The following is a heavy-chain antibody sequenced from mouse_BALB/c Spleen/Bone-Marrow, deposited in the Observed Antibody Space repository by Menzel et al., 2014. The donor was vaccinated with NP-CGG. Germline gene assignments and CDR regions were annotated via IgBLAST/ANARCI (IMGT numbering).Heavy chain of an antibody. D-gene: IGHD2-1*01. CDR2: IWAGGST. Sequence: VKLVESGPGLVAPSQSLSITCTVSGFSLTSYGVHWVRQPPGKGLEWLGVIWAGGSTNYNSALMSRLSISKDNSKSQVFLKMNSLQTEDTAMYYCARDHYGNYGGSFFAYWGQGTLVTVSA. CDR1: GFSLTSYG. V-gene: IGHV2-9*02. CDR3: ARDHYGNYGGSFFAY. J-gene: IGHJ3*01.